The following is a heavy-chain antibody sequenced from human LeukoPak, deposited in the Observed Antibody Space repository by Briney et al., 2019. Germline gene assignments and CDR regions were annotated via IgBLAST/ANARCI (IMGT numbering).Heavy chain of an antibody. CDR1: GGSISSSSYY. V-gene: IGHV4-39*01. Sequence: SETLSLTCTVSGGSISSSSYYWGWIRQPPGKGLEWIGSIYYSGSTYYNPSLKSRVTISVDTSKNQFSLKLSSVTAADTAVYYCARGENKGWNDRLFYWGQGTLVTVSS. CDR2: IYYSGST. D-gene: IGHD1-1*01. CDR3: ARGENKGWNDRLFY. J-gene: IGHJ4*02.